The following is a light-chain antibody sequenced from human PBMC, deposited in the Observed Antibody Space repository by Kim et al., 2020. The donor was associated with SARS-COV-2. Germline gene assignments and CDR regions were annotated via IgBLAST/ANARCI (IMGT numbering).Light chain of an antibody. CDR1: QSVSSNY. CDR2: GAS. J-gene: IGKJ1*01. V-gene: IGKV3-20*01. CDR3: QQYGSSPT. Sequence: EIVLTQSPGTLSLSPGERATLSCRASQSVSSNYLAWYQQKAGQAPRLLIYGASSRATGIPDRFSGSVSGTDFTLTISRLETEDFAVYFCQQYGSSPTFGQGTKVDIK.